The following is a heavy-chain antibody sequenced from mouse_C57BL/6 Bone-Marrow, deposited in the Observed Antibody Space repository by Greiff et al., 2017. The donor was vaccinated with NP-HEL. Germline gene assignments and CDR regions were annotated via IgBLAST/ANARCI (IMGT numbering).Heavy chain of an antibody. CDR3: ARGGSYYGSSWFAY. CDR1: GYTFTDYN. Sequence: DVQLQQSGPELVKPGASVKLPCKASGYTFTDYNMDWVKQSHGKSLEWIGDINPNNGGTIYNQKFKSKATLTVDKSSSTAYMELRSLTSEDTAVYYCARGGSYYGSSWFAYWGQGTLVTVSA. V-gene: IGHV1-18*01. J-gene: IGHJ3*01. D-gene: IGHD1-1*02. CDR2: INPNNGGT.